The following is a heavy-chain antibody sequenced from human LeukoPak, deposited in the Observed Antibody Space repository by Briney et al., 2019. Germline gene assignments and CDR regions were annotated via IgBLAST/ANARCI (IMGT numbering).Heavy chain of an antibody. D-gene: IGHD6-6*01. CDR1: GFTFSSYA. Sequence: PGGCLRLSRAASGFTFSSYAMHWVRQAPAKGRDDVSAISSNGGSTYYANSVKGRFTISRDNYKNTLFLQMGSLRAEDMAVYYCARGGSIAARPIDYWGQGTLVTVSS. CDR2: ISSNGGST. J-gene: IGHJ4*02. V-gene: IGHV3-64*01. CDR3: ARGGSIAARPIDY.